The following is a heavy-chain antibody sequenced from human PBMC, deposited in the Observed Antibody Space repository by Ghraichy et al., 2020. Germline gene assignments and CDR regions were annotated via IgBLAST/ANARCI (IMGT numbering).Heavy chain of an antibody. CDR2: INHSGST. Sequence: ETLSLTCAVYGGSFSGYYWSWIRQPPGKGLEWIGEINHSGSTNYNPSLKSRVTISVDTSKNQFSLKLSSVTAADTAVYYCARGPEVVPAANYYYYYYMDVWGKGTTVTVSS. V-gene: IGHV4-34*01. CDR3: ARGPEVVPAANYYYYYYMDV. D-gene: IGHD2-2*01. J-gene: IGHJ6*03. CDR1: GGSFSGYY.